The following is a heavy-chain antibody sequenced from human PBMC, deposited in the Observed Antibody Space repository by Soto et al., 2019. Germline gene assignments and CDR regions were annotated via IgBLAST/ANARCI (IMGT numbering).Heavy chain of an antibody. D-gene: IGHD3-3*01. CDR2: VSAFNGNT. CDR3: ARDYDFWSGYRWFDP. Sequence: GASVKVSCKASGYTFTSYSVTWVRQAPGQGLQWMGWVSAFNGNTNYAQKLQGRVTMTTDTSTSTAYMELRSLRSDDTAVYYCARDYDFWSGYRWFDPWGQGTLVTVSS. J-gene: IGHJ5*02. V-gene: IGHV1-18*01. CDR1: GYTFTSYS.